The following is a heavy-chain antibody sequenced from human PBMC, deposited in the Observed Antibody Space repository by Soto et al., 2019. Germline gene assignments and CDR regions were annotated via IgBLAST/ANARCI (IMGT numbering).Heavy chain of an antibody. CDR2: INANSGGT. CDR1: GYTFTGYA. Sequence: ASVKVSCKASGYTFTGYAMHWVRQAKGQRLEWMGWINANSGGTNYAQKFQGWVTMTRDTSISTAYMELSRLRSDDTAVYYCARDPSSTLYYYGSGRPYYFDYWGQGTLVTVSS. V-gene: IGHV1-2*04. J-gene: IGHJ4*02. D-gene: IGHD3-10*01. CDR3: ARDPSSTLYYYGSGRPYYFDY.